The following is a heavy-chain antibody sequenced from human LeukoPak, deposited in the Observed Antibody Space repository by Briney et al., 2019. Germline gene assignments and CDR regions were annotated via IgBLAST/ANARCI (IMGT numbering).Heavy chain of an antibody. J-gene: IGHJ3*02. CDR3: ARDQEGVNDAFDI. CDR2: IYSGGST. Sequence: GGSLRLSCAASGFTVSSNYMSWVRQAPGKGLEWVSVIYSGGSTYYADSVKGRFTISRDNSKNTLYLQMNSLRAEDTAVYYCARDQEGVNDAFDIWGQGTMVTVSS. CDR1: GFTVSSNY. V-gene: IGHV3-53*01. D-gene: IGHD3-16*01.